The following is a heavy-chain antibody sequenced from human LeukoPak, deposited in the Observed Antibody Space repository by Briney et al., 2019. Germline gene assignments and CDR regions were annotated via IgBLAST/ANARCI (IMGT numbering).Heavy chain of an antibody. V-gene: IGHV3-48*04. Sequence: GGSLRLSCAASGFTFSSYSMNWVRQAPGKGLEWVSYISSSSSTIYYADSVKGRFTISRDNAKNSLYLQMNSLRAEDTAVYYCARRSHYCDSSGYTGDFDYWGQGTLVTVSS. J-gene: IGHJ4*02. CDR2: ISSSSSTI. CDR1: GFTFSSYS. CDR3: ARRSHYCDSSGYTGDFDY. D-gene: IGHD3-22*01.